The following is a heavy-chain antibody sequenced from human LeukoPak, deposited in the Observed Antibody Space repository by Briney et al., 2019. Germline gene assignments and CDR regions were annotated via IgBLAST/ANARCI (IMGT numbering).Heavy chain of an antibody. V-gene: IGHV3-7*04. D-gene: IGHD6-19*01. J-gene: IGHJ4*02. Sequence: GGSLRLSCAASGFTFSSYWMSWVRQAPGKGLEWVANIKQDGTEKYYVDSVKGRFTISRDNAKNSLYLQMNSLRAEDTAVYNCARGVRIAVAGSIDYWGQGTLVTVSP. CDR3: ARGVRIAVAGSIDY. CDR1: GFTFSSYW. CDR2: IKQDGTEK.